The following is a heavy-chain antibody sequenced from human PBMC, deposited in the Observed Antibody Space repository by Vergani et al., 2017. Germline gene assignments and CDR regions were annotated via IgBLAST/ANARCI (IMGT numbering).Heavy chain of an antibody. CDR3: AGDRGYCSGGSCYPEDYYYYYMDV. CDR1: GGPISSYY. V-gene: IGHV4-59*01. D-gene: IGHD2-15*01. Sequence: QVQLQESGPGLVKPSETLSLTFPVSGGPISSYYCSWIRQPPGKGLGWIGYNYYSGSTNYNPSLKSRRTISVDTSKNQFSLKLSSVPAADTAVYYCAGDRGYCSGGSCYPEDYYYYYMDVWGKGTTVTVSS. CDR2: NYYSGST. J-gene: IGHJ6*03.